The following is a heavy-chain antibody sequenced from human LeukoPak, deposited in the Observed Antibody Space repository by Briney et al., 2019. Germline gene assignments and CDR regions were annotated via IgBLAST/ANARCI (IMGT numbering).Heavy chain of an antibody. J-gene: IGHJ5*02. V-gene: IGHV3-64D*06. CDR3: VKSVAGLSGFDP. CDR1: GFTFSSYA. CDR2: ISSNGGST. Sequence: PGGSLRLSCSASGFTFSSYATHWVRQAPGKGLEYVSAISSNGGSTYYADSVKGRFTISRDNSKNTLYLQMSSLRAEDTAVYYCVKSVAGLSGFDPWGQGTLVTVSS. D-gene: IGHD2-15*01.